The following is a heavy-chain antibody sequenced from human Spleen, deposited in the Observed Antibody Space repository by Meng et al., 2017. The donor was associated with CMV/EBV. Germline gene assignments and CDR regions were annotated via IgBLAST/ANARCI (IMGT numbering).Heavy chain of an antibody. CDR1: GYIFTSYG. Sequence: ASVKVSCKASGYIFTSYGISWVRQAPGQGLEWMGWISNYNGKTKYAQKFQGRVTMTTDTSTTTAYMELRSLRSDDTAVYYCTTLPNPRGTSSSDYYGVYVWGHGTTVTVSS. D-gene: IGHD6-6*01. V-gene: IGHV1-18*01. J-gene: IGHJ6*02. CDR3: TTLPNPRGTSSSDYYGVYV. CDR2: ISNYNGKT.